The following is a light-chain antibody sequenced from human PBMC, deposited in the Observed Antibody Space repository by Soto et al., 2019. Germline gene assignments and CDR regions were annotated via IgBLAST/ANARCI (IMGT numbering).Light chain of an antibody. CDR3: QSYDSTLSARYV. V-gene: IGLV1-40*01. J-gene: IGLJ1*01. CDR1: SANIGAGYD. Sequence: QSVLTQAPSGSGAPGQRVTISCTGSSANIGAGYDVHWYQQRPGTAPKLLIFGNINRPSGVPDRFSGSKSGTSASLAITGLQAEYAADYYSQSYDSTLSARYVCAAGTKGTVL. CDR2: GNI.